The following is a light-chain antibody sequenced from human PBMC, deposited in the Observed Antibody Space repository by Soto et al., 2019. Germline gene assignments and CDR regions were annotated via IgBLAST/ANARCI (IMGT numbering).Light chain of an antibody. V-gene: IGKV1-8*01. CDR1: QGISSY. J-gene: IGKJ4*01. CDR2: AAS. Sequence: IRMTQSPSSFSASTGDRVTITCRASQGISSYLAWYQQKPGKAPKLLIYAASTLQSGVPSRFSGSGSGTDFTLTISCLQSEDFATYYCQQYYSYPLTFGGGTRWIS. CDR3: QQYYSYPLT.